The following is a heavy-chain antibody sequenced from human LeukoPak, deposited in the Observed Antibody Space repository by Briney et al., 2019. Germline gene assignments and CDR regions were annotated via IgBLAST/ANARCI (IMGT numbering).Heavy chain of an antibody. CDR2: INSDGSST. J-gene: IGHJ4*02. Sequence: PGGSLRLSCAASGFTFSSYWMHWVRQAPGKGLVWVSRINSDGSSTSYADSVKGRFTISRDNSKNTLYLQMNSLRAEDTAVYYCAKDRYSSGWYFDYWGQGTLVTVSS. D-gene: IGHD6-19*01. V-gene: IGHV3-74*01. CDR1: GFTFSSYW. CDR3: AKDRYSSGWYFDY.